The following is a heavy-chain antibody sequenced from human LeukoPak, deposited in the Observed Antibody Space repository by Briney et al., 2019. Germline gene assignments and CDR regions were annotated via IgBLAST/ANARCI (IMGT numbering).Heavy chain of an antibody. D-gene: IGHD6-13*01. J-gene: IGHJ5*02. CDR2: INPNSGGT. Sequence: RASVTVSCKASGYTFTGYYMHWVRQAPGQGLEWMGWINPNSGGTNYAQKFQGWVTMTRDTSISAAYMELSRLRSDDTAVYYCARGGLIRQLAKYNWFDPWGQGTRVTVSS. CDR1: GYTFTGYY. CDR3: ARGGLIRQLAKYNWFDP. V-gene: IGHV1-2*04.